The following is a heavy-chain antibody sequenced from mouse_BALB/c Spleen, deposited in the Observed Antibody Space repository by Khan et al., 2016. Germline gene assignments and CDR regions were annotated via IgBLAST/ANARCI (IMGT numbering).Heavy chain of an antibody. CDR2: ILPGSGST. J-gene: IGHJ1*01. CDR3: ARKGITTARYFDV. V-gene: IGHV1-9*01. Sequence: QVQLKQSGAELMKPGASVKISCKATGYTFSSYWIEWVKQRPGHGLEWIGEILPGSGSTNYNEKFKGKATFTADTSSNTAYLQLSSLTSEDSAVYDCARKGITTARYFDVWGAGTTVTVSS. D-gene: IGHD1-2*01. CDR1: GYTFSSYW.